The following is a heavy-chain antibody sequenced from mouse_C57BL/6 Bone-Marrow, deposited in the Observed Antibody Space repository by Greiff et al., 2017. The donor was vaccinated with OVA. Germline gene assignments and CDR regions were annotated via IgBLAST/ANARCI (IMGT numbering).Heavy chain of an antibody. CDR3: ARLGYFGSSSFGY. Sequence: QVQLQQSGAELARPGASVKLSCKASGYTFTSYGISWVKQRTGQGLEWIGEIYPRSGNTYYNEKFKGKATLTADKSSSTAYMELRSLTSEDSAVYFWARLGYFGSSSFGYWGQGTTLTVSS. CDR1: GYTFTSYG. J-gene: IGHJ2*01. V-gene: IGHV1-81*01. CDR2: IYPRSGNT. D-gene: IGHD1-1*01.